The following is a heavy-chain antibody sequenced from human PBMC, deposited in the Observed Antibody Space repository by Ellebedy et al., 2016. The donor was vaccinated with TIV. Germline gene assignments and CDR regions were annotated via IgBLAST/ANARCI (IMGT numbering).Heavy chain of an antibody. CDR1: GYTLTNYY. Sequence: ASVKVSCKAFGYTLTNYYVHWVRQAPGQGLEWMGIIDPSGGGTTYAQKFQGRVTITADESTSTAYMELSSLRSEDTAVYYCARSGGYHFKGYLDYWGQGTLVTVSS. CDR2: IDPSGGGT. D-gene: IGHD1-26*01. V-gene: IGHV1-46*01. J-gene: IGHJ4*02. CDR3: ARSGGYHFKGYLDY.